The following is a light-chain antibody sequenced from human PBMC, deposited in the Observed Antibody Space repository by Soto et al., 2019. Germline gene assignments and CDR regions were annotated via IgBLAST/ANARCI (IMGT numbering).Light chain of an antibody. CDR2: AAS. Sequence: EIVMTQSPATLSVSPGERATLSCGASQSDTTNLDWYQQKPGQAPRLLIYAASTRATGIPARFSGSGSGTEFTLTISSLQSEDSAVYYCQQYYQWTPWTFGQGTKV. CDR3: QQYYQWTPWT. CDR1: QSDTTN. V-gene: IGKV3-15*01. J-gene: IGKJ1*01.